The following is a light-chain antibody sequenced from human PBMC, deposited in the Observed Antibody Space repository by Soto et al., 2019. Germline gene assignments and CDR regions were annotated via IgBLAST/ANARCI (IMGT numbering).Light chain of an antibody. CDR2: STN. V-gene: IGLV1-44*01. CDR3: AAWDDSLNGVV. Sequence: QSVLTQPPSASGTPGQRVTISCSGSSSNIGANSVKWYQQLPGTAPKLLIYSTNQRPSGVPDRFSGSKSGTSASLAINGLQSEDEADYYCAAWDDSLNGVVFGGGTKLTVL. CDR1: SSNIGANS. J-gene: IGLJ2*01.